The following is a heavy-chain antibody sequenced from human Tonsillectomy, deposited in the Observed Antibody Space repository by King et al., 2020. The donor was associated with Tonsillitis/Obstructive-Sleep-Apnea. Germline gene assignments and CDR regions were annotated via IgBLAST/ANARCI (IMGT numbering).Heavy chain of an antibody. CDR3: ARVWVYGPYYYYYMDV. V-gene: IGHV3-53*01. J-gene: IGHJ6*03. CDR1: GFTVSSNY. Sequence: VQLVESGGGLIQPGGSLRLSCAASGFTVSSNYMSWVRQAPGKGLEWVSVIYSGGSTYYADSVKDRFTISRDNSKNTLYLQMNSLRAEDTAVYYCARVWVYGPYYYYYMDVWGKGTTVTVSS. D-gene: IGHD3-16*01. CDR2: IYSGGST.